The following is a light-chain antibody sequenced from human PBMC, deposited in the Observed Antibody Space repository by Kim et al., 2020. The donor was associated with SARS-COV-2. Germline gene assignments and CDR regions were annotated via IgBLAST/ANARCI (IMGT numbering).Light chain of an antibody. J-gene: IGLJ1*01. Sequence: QSVLTQPASVSGSPGQSITISCTGTNNDIGNYDLVSWYQQPPGKAPRLIIFEVTKRPSGVSNRFSGSKSGNTASLTISGLQAEDESDYYCCSYAGRSTYAFGPGTKVTVL. CDR2: EVT. V-gene: IGLV2-23*02. CDR3: CSYAGRSTYA. CDR1: NNDIGNYDL.